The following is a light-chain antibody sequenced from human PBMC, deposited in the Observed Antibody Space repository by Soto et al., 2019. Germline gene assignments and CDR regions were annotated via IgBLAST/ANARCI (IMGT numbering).Light chain of an antibody. CDR2: DAF. J-gene: IGKJ4*01. V-gene: IGKV3-11*01. CDR3: RQRHNWPLT. Sequence: TVLTQSPATLSLSPGERATLSCKASQSIGNSLGWFQQKPGQAPRLLIDDAFNRATGIPARFTGSGSGSDFTLTISSLEPEDFGVYYCRQRHNWPLTFGGGTKVEIK. CDR1: QSIGNS.